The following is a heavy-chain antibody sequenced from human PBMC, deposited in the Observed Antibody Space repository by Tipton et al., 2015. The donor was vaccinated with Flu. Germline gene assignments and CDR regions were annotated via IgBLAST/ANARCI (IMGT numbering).Heavy chain of an antibody. D-gene: IGHD6-25*01. V-gene: IGHV3-15*01. CDR1: GFTFRNSW. CDR3: FAPDSSGWIDY. CDR2: IKSKTDGGTT. Sequence: GSLRLSCAASGFTFRNSWMSWVRQAPGKGLEWVGRIKSKTDGGTTDYAAPVKGRFSISRDDSKNTLYLQMNSLKTEDTAVYYCFAPDSSGWIDYWGQGTLVTVSS. J-gene: IGHJ4*02.